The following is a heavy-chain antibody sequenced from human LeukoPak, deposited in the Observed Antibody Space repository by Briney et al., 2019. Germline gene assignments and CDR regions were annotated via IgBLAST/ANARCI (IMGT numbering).Heavy chain of an antibody. J-gene: IGHJ4*02. D-gene: IGHD3-3*01. CDR2: ISWNSGSI. V-gene: IGHV3-9*01. CDR1: GFTFDDYA. CDR3: ARTDFWSGYNLDY. Sequence: GGSLRLSCAASGFTFDDYAMHWVRQAPGRGLEWVSGISWNSGSIGYADSVKGRFTISRDNAKNSLYLQMNSLRAEDTAVYYCARTDFWSGYNLDYWGQGTLVTVSS.